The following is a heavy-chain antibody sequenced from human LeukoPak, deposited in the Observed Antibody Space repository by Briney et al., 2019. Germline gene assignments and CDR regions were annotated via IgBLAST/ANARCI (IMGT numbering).Heavy chain of an antibody. D-gene: IGHD3-22*01. Sequence: GGSLRLSCAASVFTVNSNYMTWVRQAPGKGLEWVSVIYSGGGTYYADSVKGRFTISRDNSKNTLYLQMNSLRAEDTAVYYCARERDSRGYWGQGTLVTVSS. J-gene: IGHJ4*02. V-gene: IGHV3-66*01. CDR3: ARERDSRGY. CDR2: IYSGGGT. CDR1: VFTVNSNY.